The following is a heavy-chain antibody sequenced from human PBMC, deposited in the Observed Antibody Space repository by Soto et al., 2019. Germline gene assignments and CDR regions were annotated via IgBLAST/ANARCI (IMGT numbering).Heavy chain of an antibody. CDR1: GYSFIGHY. V-gene: IGHV1-2*02. Sequence: ASVKVSCKASGYSFIGHYLHWVRQAPGQGLEWMGWVNPHSGGTFYVQKFQGRITMTRGTSTSTAYMELSRLRSDDTAVYFCARDYYDSSGPGRLDPWGQGTLVTVSS. D-gene: IGHD3-22*01. CDR3: ARDYYDSSGPGRLDP. J-gene: IGHJ5*02. CDR2: VNPHSGGT.